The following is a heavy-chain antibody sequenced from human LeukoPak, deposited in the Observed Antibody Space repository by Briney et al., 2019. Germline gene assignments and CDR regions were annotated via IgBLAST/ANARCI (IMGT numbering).Heavy chain of an antibody. J-gene: IGHJ5*02. CDR1: GYTFTNYG. CDR2: ISAYNGNT. D-gene: IGHD3-22*01. Sequence: GASVKDSCKASGYTFTNYGISWVRQAPGRGLEWMGWISAYNGNTNYAQKLQGRVTMTTDTSTSTAYMELRSLRSDDTAVYYCARLGYDSSGYYGWFDPWGQGTLVTVSS. V-gene: IGHV1-18*01. CDR3: ARLGYDSSGYYGWFDP.